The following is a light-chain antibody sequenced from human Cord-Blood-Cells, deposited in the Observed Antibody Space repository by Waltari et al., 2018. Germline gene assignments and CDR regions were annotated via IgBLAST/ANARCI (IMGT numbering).Light chain of an antibody. CDR3: SSDTSSSSYV. Sequence: QSALTQPASVSGSPGQSITISCTGTSSDVGGYNYVSWYQQHPGKAPKLMIYDVSNRPSGVSNRFSGSKSGNPASLTISGLQAEDEADYYCSSDTSSSSYVFGTGTKVTVL. CDR1: SSDVGGYNY. V-gene: IGLV2-14*01. J-gene: IGLJ1*01. CDR2: DVS.